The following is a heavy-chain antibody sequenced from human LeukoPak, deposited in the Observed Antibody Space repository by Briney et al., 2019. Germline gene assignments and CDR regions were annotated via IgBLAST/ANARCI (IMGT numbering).Heavy chain of an antibody. CDR2: IYYSGST. V-gene: IGHV4-39*07. J-gene: IGHJ5*02. CDR3: ARGRGEGRSISMIRGVRAPSYNWFDP. CDR1: GGSISSSSYY. D-gene: IGHD3-10*01. Sequence: SETLSLTCTVPGGSISSSSYYWGWIRQPPGKGLEWIGSIYYSGSTNYNPSLKSRVTISVDTSKNQFSLRLSSVTAADTAVYYCARGRGEGRSISMIRGVRAPSYNWFDPWGHGTQVTVSS.